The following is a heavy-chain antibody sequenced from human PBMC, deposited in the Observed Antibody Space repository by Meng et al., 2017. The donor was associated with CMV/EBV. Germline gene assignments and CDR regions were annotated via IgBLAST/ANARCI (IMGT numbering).Heavy chain of an antibody. CDR3: VRDHNWGPDY. J-gene: IGHJ4*02. CDR1: GYRFSDHY. D-gene: IGHD1-1*01. V-gene: IGHV1-2*02. Sequence: QVQLGQPGAEVKSAGASVKVSGQTSGYRFSDHYMHWVRQAPGQGLEWMGWIYPNSGGTHYAQKFQDRVTMTRDTSISTVYMELSRLTSDDTAVYYCVRDHNWGPDYWGQGTLVTVSS. CDR2: IYPNSGGT.